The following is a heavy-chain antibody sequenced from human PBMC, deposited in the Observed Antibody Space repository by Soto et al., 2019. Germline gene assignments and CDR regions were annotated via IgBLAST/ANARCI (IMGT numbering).Heavy chain of an antibody. CDR2: IYYSGST. J-gene: IGHJ4*02. V-gene: IGHV4-39*01. D-gene: IGHD6-25*01. CDR1: GGSISSYY. CDR3: ARQTASHHFDS. Sequence: SETLSLTCTVSGGSISSYYWSWIRQPPGKGLEWIGSIYYSGSTNYNPSLKSRVTISVDTSKNHFSLKLTSVTAADTAVYYCARQTASHHFDSWGQGTLVTVSS.